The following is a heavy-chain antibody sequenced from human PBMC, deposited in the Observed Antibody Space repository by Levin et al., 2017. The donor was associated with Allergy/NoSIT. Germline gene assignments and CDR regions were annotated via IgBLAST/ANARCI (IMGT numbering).Heavy chain of an antibody. CDR2: ISSSGHSI. D-gene: IGHD2-21*01. V-gene: IGHV3-48*01. Sequence: GGSLRLSCTASGFTFSDHNMNWVRQAPGKGLEWISYISSSGHSIYYADSLKGRFTISRDNAKNSLYLQMTSLRVEDTAVYFCTRESHPMVIGYYYYYMDAWGTGTTVTVSS. J-gene: IGHJ6*03. CDR3: TRESHPMVIGYYYYYMDA. CDR1: GFTFSDHN.